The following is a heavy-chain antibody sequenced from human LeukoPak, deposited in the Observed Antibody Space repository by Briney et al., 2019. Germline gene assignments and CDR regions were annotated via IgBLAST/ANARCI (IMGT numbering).Heavy chain of an antibody. J-gene: IGHJ4*02. D-gene: IGHD1-26*01. V-gene: IGHV3-21*01. CDR2: ISSSSSYI. CDR3: ARDLGGSSSPFDY. CDR1: GFTFSSYS. Sequence: GGSLRLSCAASGFTFSSYSMNWVRQAPGKGLEWVSSISSSSSYIYYADSVKGRFTISRDNAKNSLYLQMNSLRAEDTAVYYCARDLGGSSSPFDYWGQGTLVTVSS.